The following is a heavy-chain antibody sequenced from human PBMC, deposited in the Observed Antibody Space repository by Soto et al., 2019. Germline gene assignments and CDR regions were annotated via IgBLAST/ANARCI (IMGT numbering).Heavy chain of an antibody. CDR1: GDSGSSNSAG. D-gene: IGHD1-26*01. CDR2: TYYRSKWYY. CDR3: ARGEQYSGRIFDY. J-gene: IGHJ4*01. V-gene: IGHV6-1*01. Sequence: SQTLSLTCVITGDSGSSNSAGWSWVRQSPSRGLEWLGRTYYRSKWYYEYAVSVRGRITINPDTSKNQYSLQLNSVTPEDTAVYFCARGEQYSGRIFDYWGQGTLVTVSS.